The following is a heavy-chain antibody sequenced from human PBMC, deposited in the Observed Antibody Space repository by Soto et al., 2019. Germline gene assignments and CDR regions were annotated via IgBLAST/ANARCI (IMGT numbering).Heavy chain of an antibody. CDR3: ARRALPQCINGVCYKDGFWDY. CDR1: GGSVSSGGYY. V-gene: IGHV4-31*03. CDR2: IYYSGTT. J-gene: IGHJ4*02. D-gene: IGHD2-8*01. Sequence: KPSETLSLTCTVSGGSVSSGGYYWSWIRQHPGTGLEWIGYIYYSGTTYFNLSLKSRASISLDTSKNEFSLKLTSVTATDTAVYYCARRALPQCINGVCYKDGFWDYWGQGALVTVSS.